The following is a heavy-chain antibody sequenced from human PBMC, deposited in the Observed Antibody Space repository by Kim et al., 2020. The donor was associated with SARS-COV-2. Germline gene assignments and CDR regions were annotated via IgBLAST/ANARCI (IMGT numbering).Heavy chain of an antibody. V-gene: IGHV3-66*01. J-gene: IGHJ2*01. CDR3: ARAGYYDSSGHYF. CDR1: GFNVRNSY. CDR2: LYSGGRT. D-gene: IGHD3-22*01. Sequence: GGSLRLSCKTSGFNVRNSYLSWVRQAPGKGLEWVSLLYSGGRTFYADSVKGRFTLSKDNSKDILYLQMNSLGAEDTAVYYCARAGYYDSSGHYF.